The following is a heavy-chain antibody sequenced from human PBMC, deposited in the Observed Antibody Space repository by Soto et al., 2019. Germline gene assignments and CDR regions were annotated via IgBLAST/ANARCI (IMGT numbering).Heavy chain of an antibody. V-gene: IGHV5-51*01. CDR1: GYSFTSYW. Sequence: PGESLKISCKGSGYSFTSYWIGWVRQMPGKGLEWMGIIYPGDFVTSYSPSFQGQVTISADKSISTAYLQLSSLKASDTAMYYCARTESGYSYGFADVWGQGTTVTVSS. D-gene: IGHD5-18*01. J-gene: IGHJ6*02. CDR2: IYPGDFVT. CDR3: ARTESGYSYGFADV.